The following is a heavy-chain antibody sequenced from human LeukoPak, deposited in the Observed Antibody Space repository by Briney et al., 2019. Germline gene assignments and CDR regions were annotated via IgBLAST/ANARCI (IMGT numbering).Heavy chain of an antibody. V-gene: IGHV3-7*01. Sequence: GGSLRLSCAASGFTFSSYWMSWVRQAPGKGLEWVANIKQDGSEKYYVDSLKGRFTISRDNAKNSLYLQMDSLRAEDTAVYYCARLGVVGTGNWFDPWGQGTLVTVSS. J-gene: IGHJ5*02. D-gene: IGHD6-19*01. CDR1: GFTFSSYW. CDR3: ARLGVVGTGNWFDP. CDR2: IKQDGSEK.